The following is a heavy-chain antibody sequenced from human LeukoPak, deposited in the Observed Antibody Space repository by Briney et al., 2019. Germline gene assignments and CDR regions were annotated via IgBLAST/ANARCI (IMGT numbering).Heavy chain of an antibody. D-gene: IGHD6-19*01. CDR2: FDPEDGET. CDR1: GYTLTELS. Sequence: ASVKVSCKVSGYTLTELSMHWVRQAPGKGLAWMGGFDPEDGETIYAQKFQGRVTMTEDTSTDTAYMELSSLRSEDTAVYYCATVPYSSGAEAFDIWGQGTMVTVSS. V-gene: IGHV1-24*01. CDR3: ATVPYSSGAEAFDI. J-gene: IGHJ3*02.